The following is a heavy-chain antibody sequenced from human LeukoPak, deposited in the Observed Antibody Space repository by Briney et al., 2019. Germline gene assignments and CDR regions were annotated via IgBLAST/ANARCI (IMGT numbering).Heavy chain of an antibody. CDR2: INSGGRT. D-gene: IGHD6-19*01. CDR3: ASTPSSGWYTVNY. CDR1: GFTVSNNY. J-gene: IGHJ4*02. V-gene: IGHV3-53*01. Sequence: PGGSLRLSCAASGFTVSNNYMSWVRQAPGKGLEWVSVINSGGRTYYADSVKGRFTISRDNSKNTLFLQVDNLRGEDTAVYYCASTPSSGWYTVNYWGQGTLVTVSS.